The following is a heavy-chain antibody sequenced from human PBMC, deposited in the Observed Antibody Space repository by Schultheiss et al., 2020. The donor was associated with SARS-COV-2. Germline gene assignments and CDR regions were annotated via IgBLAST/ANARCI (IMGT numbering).Heavy chain of an antibody. CDR2: IWYDGSNK. J-gene: IGHJ4*02. D-gene: IGHD6-13*01. CDR3: ARDLAPGIAAACADY. Sequence: GGSLRLSCAASGFTFSSYGMHWVRQAPGKGLEWVAVIWYDGSNKYYADSVKGRFTISRDNSKNTLYLQMNSLRAEDTAVYYCARDLAPGIAAACADYWGQGTLVTVSS. V-gene: IGHV3-33*01. CDR1: GFTFSSYG.